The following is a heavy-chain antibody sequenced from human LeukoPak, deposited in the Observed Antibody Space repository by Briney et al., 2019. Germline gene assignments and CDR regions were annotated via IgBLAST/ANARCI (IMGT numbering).Heavy chain of an antibody. CDR2: IYYSGST. CDR3: ARAVGYFDWLPLFDY. CDR1: GFTFSDYY. Sequence: GSLRLSCAASGFTFSDYYMSWIRQPPGKRLEWIGYIYYSGSTNYNPSLKSRVTISVDTSKNQFSLKLSSVTAADTAVYYCARAVGYFDWLPLFDYWGQGTLVTVSS. V-gene: IGHV4-59*08. J-gene: IGHJ4*02. D-gene: IGHD3-9*01.